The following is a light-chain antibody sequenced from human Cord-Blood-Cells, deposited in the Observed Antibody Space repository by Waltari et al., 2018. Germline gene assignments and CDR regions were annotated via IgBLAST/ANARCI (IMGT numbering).Light chain of an antibody. CDR2: VAS. CDR3: QQYNNWPPYT. V-gene: IGKV3-15*01. Sequence: EIVMTQSPATLSVSPGERATLSCRASQSVRSNLAWYQQKPGQAPRLRIYVASTRATGIPARFSGSGSGTEFTLTISSLQSEDFAVYYCQQYNNWPPYTFGQGTKLEIK. J-gene: IGKJ2*01. CDR1: QSVRSN.